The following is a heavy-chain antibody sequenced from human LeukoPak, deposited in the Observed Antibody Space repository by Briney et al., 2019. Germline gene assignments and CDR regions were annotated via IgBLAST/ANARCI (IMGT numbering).Heavy chain of an antibody. J-gene: IGHJ4*02. Sequence: GGSLRLSCAASGFTFDDYGMNWVRQAPGKGLEWVSGINWNGGSTGYADSVKGRFTISRDNAKNSLYLQTNSLRAEDTALYYCARAYTGYSSGWYFDYWGQGTLVTVSS. CDR1: GFTFDDYG. V-gene: IGHV3-20*04. CDR3: ARAYTGYSSGWYFDY. CDR2: INWNGGST. D-gene: IGHD6-19*01.